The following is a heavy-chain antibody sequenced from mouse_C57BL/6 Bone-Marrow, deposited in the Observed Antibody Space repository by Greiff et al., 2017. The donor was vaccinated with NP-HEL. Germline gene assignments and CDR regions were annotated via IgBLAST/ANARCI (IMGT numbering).Heavy chain of an antibody. Sequence: QVQLKQPGADLVKPGASVKLSCKASGYTFTSYWLHWVKQRPGRGLEWIGRIDPNSGGTKFNEKFKPKATLTVDKPSSPAYMQLSSLTSEDCAVYYCGRYYDGSRGWYFDVWGTGTTVTASS. D-gene: IGHD1-1*01. CDR2: IDPNSGGT. CDR3: GRYYDGSRGWYFDV. CDR1: GYTFTSYW. J-gene: IGHJ1*03. V-gene: IGHV1-72*01.